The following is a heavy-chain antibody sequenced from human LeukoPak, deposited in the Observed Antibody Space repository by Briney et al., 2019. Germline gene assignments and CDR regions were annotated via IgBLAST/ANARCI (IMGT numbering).Heavy chain of an antibody. V-gene: IGHV3-33*01. J-gene: IGHJ3*02. CDR1: GFTFSSYG. D-gene: IGHD4-17*01. CDR3: AREVTNDAFDI. Sequence: PGRSLRPSCAASGFTFSSYGMHWVRQAPGKGLEWVAVIWYDGSNKYYADSVKGRFTISRDNSKNTLYLQMNSLRAEDTAVYYCAREVTNDAFDIWGQGTMVTVSS. CDR2: IWYDGSNK.